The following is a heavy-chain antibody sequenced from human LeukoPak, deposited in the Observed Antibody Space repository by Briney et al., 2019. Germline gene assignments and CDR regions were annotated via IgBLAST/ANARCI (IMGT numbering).Heavy chain of an antibody. CDR1: GYTFTSYG. Sequence: EASVKVSCKASGYTFTSYGISWVRQAPGQGLEWMGWISAYNGSTNYAQKLQGRVTMTTDTSTSTAHMELRSLRSDDTAVYYCARGYYDFWSGYYPPPDYWGQGTLVTVSS. CDR2: ISAYNGST. V-gene: IGHV1-18*01. D-gene: IGHD3-3*01. CDR3: ARGYYDFWSGYYPPPDY. J-gene: IGHJ4*02.